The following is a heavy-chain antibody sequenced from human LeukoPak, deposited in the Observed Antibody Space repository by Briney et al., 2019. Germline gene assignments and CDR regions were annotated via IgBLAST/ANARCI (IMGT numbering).Heavy chain of an antibody. J-gene: IGHJ5*02. Sequence: GGSLRLSCAASGFTFSDYYMSWIRQAPGKGLEWVSYISSSGSTIYYADSVKGRFTISRDNAKNSLYLQMNSLRAEDTAVYYCARLHIVATISEWFDPWGQGTLVTVSS. D-gene: IGHD5-12*01. CDR1: GFTFSDYY. V-gene: IGHV3-11*04. CDR3: ARLHIVATISEWFDP. CDR2: ISSSGSTI.